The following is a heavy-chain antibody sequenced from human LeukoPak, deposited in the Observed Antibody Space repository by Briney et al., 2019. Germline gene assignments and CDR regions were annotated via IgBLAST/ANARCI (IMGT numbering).Heavy chain of an antibody. J-gene: IGHJ3*02. CDR3: ARNDIVVVPAAKHSDAFDI. CDR1: GYTFTSYG. D-gene: IGHD2-2*01. Sequence: ASGKVSRKASGYTFTSYGISWVRQAPGQGLEWMGWISAYNGNTNYAQKLQGRVTMTTDTSTSTAYMELRSLRSDDTAVYYCARNDIVVVPAAKHSDAFDIWGQGTMVTVSS. CDR2: ISAYNGNT. V-gene: IGHV1-18*01.